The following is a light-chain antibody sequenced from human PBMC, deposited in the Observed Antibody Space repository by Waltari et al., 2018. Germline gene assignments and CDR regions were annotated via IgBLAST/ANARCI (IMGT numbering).Light chain of an antibody. CDR3: CSYAGSSTFYVV. CDR1: SADVGRYNL. J-gene: IGLJ2*01. Sequence: QSALTQPASVSGSPGQSITISCTGTSADVGRYNLVSWYQHHPGKAPQPMIYEVSTRPSGVSNRFSGSKSGNTASLTISGLQAEDEADYYCCSYAGSSTFYVVFGGGTKLTVL. CDR2: EVS. V-gene: IGLV2-23*02.